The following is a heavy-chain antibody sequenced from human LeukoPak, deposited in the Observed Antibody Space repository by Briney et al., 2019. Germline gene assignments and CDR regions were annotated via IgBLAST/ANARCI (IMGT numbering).Heavy chain of an antibody. Sequence: PGGSLRLSCAASRFTFSSYAMSWVRQAPGKGLEWVSVLSGSGGRTYYADSVKGRFTISRDNSKNTLYLQMNSLRAEDTAVYFCVRGGDFWSGYSRGYYMDVWGKGTTVTVSS. J-gene: IGHJ6*03. D-gene: IGHD3-3*01. CDR2: LSGSGGRT. CDR1: RFTFSSYA. CDR3: VRGGDFWSGYSRGYYMDV. V-gene: IGHV3-23*01.